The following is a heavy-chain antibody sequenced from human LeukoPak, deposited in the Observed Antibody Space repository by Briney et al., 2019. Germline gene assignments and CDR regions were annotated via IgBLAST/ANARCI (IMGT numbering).Heavy chain of an antibody. V-gene: IGHV1-46*01. CDR3: ARERRGGVCGSLGGLFASYHTYYYMDV. D-gene: IGHD3-16*01. J-gene: IGHJ6*03. CDR1: GYTFTMFY. Sequence: GASVKVSCKASGYTFTMFYTHWVRQAPGQGLEWMGMINPSDGATTYAQRFQGRVTVTRDMSTTTVYMDLRSLRSEDTAVYFCARERRGGVCGSLGGLFASYHTYYYMDVWGRGTTVTVSS. CDR2: INPSDGAT.